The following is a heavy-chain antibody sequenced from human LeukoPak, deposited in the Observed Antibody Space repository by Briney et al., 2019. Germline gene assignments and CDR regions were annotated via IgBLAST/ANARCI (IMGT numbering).Heavy chain of an antibody. D-gene: IGHD2-2*01. V-gene: IGHV3-21*01. CDR2: ISSSSGHI. CDR3: GRDSVTVAPAAPDY. CDR1: GFTFSDYS. Sequence: PGGSLRLSCAASGFTFSDYSMNWVRQAPGKGLEWLSSISSSSGHIHYADSVKGRFTISRDNAKNSVYLQMNSLRAEDTAVYFGGRDSVTVAPAAPDYWGQRTQVTVSS. J-gene: IGHJ4*02.